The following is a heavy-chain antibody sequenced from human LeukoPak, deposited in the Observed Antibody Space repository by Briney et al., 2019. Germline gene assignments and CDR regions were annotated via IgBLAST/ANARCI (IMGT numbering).Heavy chain of an antibody. CDR1: GFTFSSHW. V-gene: IGHV3-74*01. CDR3: AKDDRKFIAAASYFDY. J-gene: IGHJ4*02. D-gene: IGHD6-13*01. Sequence: GGSLRLSCAASGFTFSSHWMHWVRQAPGKGLVWVSRIDYDGINTNYADSVKGRFTISRDNAKNTLYLQMNSLRAEDTAVYYCAKDDRKFIAAASYFDYWGQGTLVTVSS. CDR2: IDYDGINT.